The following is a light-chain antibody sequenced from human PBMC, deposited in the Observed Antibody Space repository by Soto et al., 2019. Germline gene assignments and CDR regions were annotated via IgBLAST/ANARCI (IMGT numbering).Light chain of an antibody. J-gene: IGKJ1*01. V-gene: IGKV1-39*01. Sequence: IQMTQSPSSLSASVGDRVSITCRASQSIGTFLNWYQQKPGEAPNLLIHTSFTLYSGVPSRFSGTGSGTDFTLTISSLQHEDFATYFCQQAFSAEWTFGQGTKVDIK. CDR3: QQAFSAEWT. CDR2: TSF. CDR1: QSIGTF.